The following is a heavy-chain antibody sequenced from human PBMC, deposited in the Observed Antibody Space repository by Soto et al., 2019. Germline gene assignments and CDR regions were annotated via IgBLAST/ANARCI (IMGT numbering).Heavy chain of an antibody. CDR3: ARDSEDSSGWYEYYYGMDV. J-gene: IGHJ6*02. D-gene: IGHD6-19*01. Sequence: GSLRLSCAASGFTFSSYGMHWVRQAPGKGLVWVAVIWYDGSNKYYADSVKGRFTISRDNSKNTLYLQMNSLRAEDTAVYYCARDSEDSSGWYEYYYGMDVWGQGTTVTVSS. CDR1: GFTFSSYG. CDR2: IWYDGSNK. V-gene: IGHV3-33*01.